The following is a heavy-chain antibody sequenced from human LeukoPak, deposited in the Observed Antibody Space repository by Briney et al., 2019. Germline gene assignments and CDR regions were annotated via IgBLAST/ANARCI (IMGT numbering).Heavy chain of an antibody. V-gene: IGHV4-59*08. Sequence: SETLSLTCTVSGGSITGYYWSWIRQPPGKGLEWIGYIYYSANTDSNPSLKSRVTISVDTSKNQFSLKLSSVTAADTAVYYCARTYCSGGSCHFDYWGQGTLVTVSS. CDR2: IYYSANT. J-gene: IGHJ4*02. CDR1: GGSITGYY. D-gene: IGHD2-15*01. CDR3: ARTYCSGGSCHFDY.